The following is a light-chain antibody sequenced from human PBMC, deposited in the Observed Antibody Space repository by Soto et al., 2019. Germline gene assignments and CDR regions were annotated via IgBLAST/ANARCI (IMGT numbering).Light chain of an antibody. J-gene: IGLJ1*01. CDR1: SSDVGNYNL. V-gene: IGLV2-14*02. CDR2: EVS. CDR3: SSYTSSSTLV. Sequence: QSALTQPASVSGSPGQSITISCTGTSSDVGNYNLVSWYQQYPGKAPKLMIYEVSNRPSGVSNRFSGSKSGNTASLTISGLQAEDEADYYCSSYTSSSTLVFGSGTKLTVL.